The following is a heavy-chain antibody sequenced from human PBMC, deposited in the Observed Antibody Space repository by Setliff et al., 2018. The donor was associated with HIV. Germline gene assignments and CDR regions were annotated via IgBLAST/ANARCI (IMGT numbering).Heavy chain of an antibody. Sequence: SETLSLTCTVSGGSVSRSDYYWSWVRQPAGGGLEWIGRVHISGSTNYNPSLKSRLTISLDTSKNHFSLKLSSVTAADTAVYYCARGDGYRGNDAYYDTGLDVWGQGITVTVSS. CDR3: ARGDGYRGNDAYYDTGLDV. CDR2: VHISGST. V-gene: IGHV4-61*10. J-gene: IGHJ6*02. CDR1: GGSVSRSDYY. D-gene: IGHD5-12*01.